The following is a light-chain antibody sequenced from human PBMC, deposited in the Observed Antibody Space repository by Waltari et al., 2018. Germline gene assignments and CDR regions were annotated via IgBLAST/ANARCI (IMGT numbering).Light chain of an antibody. V-gene: IGKV1-39*01. CDR1: QSVSSF. Sequence: DIQMTQSPSSLSASVGDRVTITCRASQSVSSFLNRYQQKPGKAPKLLIYAASSLQSGVTSRFSGSGSGTDFTLTISSLQPEDFATHYCQKSYITPQTFGRGTKLEIK. CDR3: QKSYITPQT. J-gene: IGKJ2*01. CDR2: AAS.